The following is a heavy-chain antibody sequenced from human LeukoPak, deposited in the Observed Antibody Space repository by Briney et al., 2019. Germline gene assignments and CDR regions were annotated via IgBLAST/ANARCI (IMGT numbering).Heavy chain of an antibody. Sequence: GGSLRLSCAASGFSFNNYALSWVRQAPGKGLEWVSSITGRGDDTSYADSVKGRFTMSRDNFKNILYIQMSSLRAEDTAVYYCAKGDDYSDLCAFDLWGQGTMVTVSS. CDR1: GFSFNNYA. V-gene: IGHV3-23*01. J-gene: IGHJ3*01. CDR2: ITGRGDDT. CDR3: AKGDDYSDLCAFDL. D-gene: IGHD4-11*01.